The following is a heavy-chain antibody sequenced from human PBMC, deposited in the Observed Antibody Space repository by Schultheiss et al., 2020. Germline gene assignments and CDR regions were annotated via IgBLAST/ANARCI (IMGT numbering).Heavy chain of an antibody. V-gene: IGHV4-59*06. CDR3: ARVITEYSSSGRLNNYYYYMDV. CDR1: GGSISSYY. CDR2: IYYSGST. J-gene: IGHJ6*03. D-gene: IGHD6-6*01. Sequence: TLSLTCTVSGGSISSYYWSWIRQPAGKGLEWIGYIYYSGSTYYNPSLKSLVTISVDTSKNQFSLKLSSVTAADTAVYYCARVITEYSSSGRLNNYYYYMDVWGKGTTVTVSS.